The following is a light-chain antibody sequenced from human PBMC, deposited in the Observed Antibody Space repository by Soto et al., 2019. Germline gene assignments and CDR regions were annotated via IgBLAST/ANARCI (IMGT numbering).Light chain of an antibody. CDR2: EVS. CDR3: CSYAGSSTLFV. CDR1: SSDVGSYNL. J-gene: IGLJ1*01. Sequence: QSALTQPASVSRSPGQSITISCTGTSSDVGSYNLVSWYQQHPGKAPKLMIYEVSKRPSGVSNRFSGSKSGNTASLTISGLHAEDEAYYYCCSYAGSSTLFVFGTGTKLTVL. V-gene: IGLV2-23*02.